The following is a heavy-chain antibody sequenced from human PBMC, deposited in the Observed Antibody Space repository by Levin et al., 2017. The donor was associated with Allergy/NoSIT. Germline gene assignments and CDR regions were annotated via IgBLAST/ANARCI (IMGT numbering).Heavy chain of an antibody. J-gene: IGHJ1*01. CDR1: GFSLSTSGMC. D-gene: IGHD4-17*01. Sequence: SGPTLVKPTQTLTLTCTFSGFSLSTSGMCVSWIRQPPGKALEWLARIDWDDDKYYSTSLKTRLTISKDTSKNQVVLTMTNMDPVDTATYYCARVRFTVTTGVEYFQHWGQGTLVTVSS. V-gene: IGHV2-70*11. CDR2: IDWDDDK. CDR3: ARVRFTVTTGVEYFQH.